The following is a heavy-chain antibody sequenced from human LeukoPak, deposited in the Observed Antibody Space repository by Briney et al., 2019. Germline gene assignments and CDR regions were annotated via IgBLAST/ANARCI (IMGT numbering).Heavy chain of an antibody. Sequence: ASVKVSCKASGYTFTSYGISRGRQAPGQGLEGRGWINAYNGNTNYAQKLQGRVTMTRDMSTSTVYMELSSLRYEDTAVYYCARDLSGSYTNYYYYYYMDVWGKGTTVTVSS. V-gene: IGHV1-18*01. CDR3: ARDLSGSYTNYYYYYYMDV. CDR1: GYTFTSYG. D-gene: IGHD1-26*01. J-gene: IGHJ6*03. CDR2: INAYNGNT.